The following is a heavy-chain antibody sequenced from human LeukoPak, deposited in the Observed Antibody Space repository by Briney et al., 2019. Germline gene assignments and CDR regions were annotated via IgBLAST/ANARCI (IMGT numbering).Heavy chain of an antibody. CDR2: INHSGST. CDR3: ARGRGPPRYFDY. J-gene: IGHJ4*02. CDR1: GRSFSGYY. V-gene: IGHV4-34*01. Sequence: SETLSLTCAVYGRSFSGYYWSWIRQPPGKGLEWIGEINHSGSTNYNPSLKSRVTISVDTSKNQFSLKLSSVTAADTAVYYCARGRGPPRYFDYWGQGTLVTVSS.